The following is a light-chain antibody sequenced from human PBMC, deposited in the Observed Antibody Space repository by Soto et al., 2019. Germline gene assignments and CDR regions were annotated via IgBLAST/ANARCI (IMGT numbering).Light chain of an antibody. CDR1: ALPKQY. CDR2: KDN. J-gene: IGLJ1*01. Sequence: SYELTQPPSVSVSPGQTARITCSGDALPKQYAYWYQQKPGQAPVVVIYKDNERPSGIPERFSGSTSGTTVTLTISGVQAEDEADYFCQSSDSSGRYPYVFGSGTKFTVL. CDR3: QSSDSSGRYPYV. V-gene: IGLV3-25*02.